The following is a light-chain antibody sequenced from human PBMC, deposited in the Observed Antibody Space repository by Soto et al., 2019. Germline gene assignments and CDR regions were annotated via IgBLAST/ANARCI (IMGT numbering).Light chain of an antibody. V-gene: IGKV2-28*01. Sequence: IVMTQSPLSLPVTPGEPASTSCRSSQSLLYSNGYNYLDWYLQRPGQSPQLLIYLGSNRAPGVPDRFSGSGSGTDFTLKISRVEAEDVGVYYCMQGLQDLTFGQGTRLEIK. CDR1: QSLLYSNGYNY. CDR3: MQGLQDLT. J-gene: IGKJ5*01. CDR2: LGS.